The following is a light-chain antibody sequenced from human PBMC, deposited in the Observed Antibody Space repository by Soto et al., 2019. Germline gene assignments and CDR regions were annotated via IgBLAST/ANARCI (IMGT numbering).Light chain of an antibody. CDR1: QSISSW. Sequence: DIQMTPSPSTLSASVGDRVTITCRASQSISSWLAWYQQKPGKAPKLLIYDASSLESGVPSRFSGSGSGTEFTLTISSLQPDDFATYYCQQYNSYSPTLTFGGGTKVDIK. CDR3: QQYNSYSPTLT. V-gene: IGKV1-5*01. CDR2: DAS. J-gene: IGKJ4*01.